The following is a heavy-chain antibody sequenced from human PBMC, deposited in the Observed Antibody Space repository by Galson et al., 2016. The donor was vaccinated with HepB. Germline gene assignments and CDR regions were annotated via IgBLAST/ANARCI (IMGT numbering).Heavy chain of an antibody. V-gene: IGHV3-49*03. J-gene: IGHJ3*01. Sequence: LRLSCAASGFSFGDYTMSWFRQAPGKGLEWVGFIRSKAYGGATQSAASVPGRFLFSRYDSNRVAYLQMTSLTPAATAVYYCTRVDGSGTYEPFDLWGQGTMVTVSS. D-gene: IGHD3-10*01. CDR3: TRVDGSGTYEPFDL. CDR2: IRSKAYGGAT. CDR1: GFSFGDYT.